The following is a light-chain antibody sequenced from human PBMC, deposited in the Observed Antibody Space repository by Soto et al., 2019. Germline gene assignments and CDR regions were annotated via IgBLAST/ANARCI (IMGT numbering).Light chain of an antibody. CDR2: EVS. J-gene: IGLJ1*01. CDR3: SSYAGSNNPYV. CDR1: SSDVGGYNY. V-gene: IGLV2-8*01. Sequence: QSVLTQPPSASGSPGQSVTIFCTGTSSDVGGYNYVSWYQQHPGKAPKLMIYEVSQRPSGVPDRFSGSKSGNTASLTVSGLQAEDEADYYCSSYAGSNNPYVFGTGTKVTVL.